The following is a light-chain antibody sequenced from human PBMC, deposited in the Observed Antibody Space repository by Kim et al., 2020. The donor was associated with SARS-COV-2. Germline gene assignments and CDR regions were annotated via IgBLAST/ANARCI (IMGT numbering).Light chain of an antibody. CDR3: CSYVGIFSEV. CDR2: NVN. J-gene: IGLJ2*01. V-gene: IGLV2-11*01. CDR1: SSDVGGYDY. Sequence: QSALTQPRSVSGSPGQSVTISCTGTSSDVGGYDYVSWYQQHPGKAPKLIIYNVNKRPSGVPDRFSGSKSGNTASLIISGLQAEDEADYYCCSYVGIFSEVFGGGTQLTVL.